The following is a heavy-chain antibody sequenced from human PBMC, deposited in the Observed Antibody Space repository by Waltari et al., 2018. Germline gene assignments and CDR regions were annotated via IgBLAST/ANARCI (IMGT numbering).Heavy chain of an antibody. J-gene: IGHJ3*01. Sequence: QLQLQESGPGLVKPSETLSLTCSVSGVSITSNRHYWGWIRQPPGQGLEWIGTMSYTGDTYSSPSLESRVTVSRDTSKNQLSLKLVSVTAADTAVYYCATYIGASVGTAAFDVWGQGTMVAVSS. CDR1: GVSITSNRHY. CDR3: ATYIGASVGTAAFDV. V-gene: IGHV4-39*01. CDR2: MSYTGDT. D-gene: IGHD1-1*01.